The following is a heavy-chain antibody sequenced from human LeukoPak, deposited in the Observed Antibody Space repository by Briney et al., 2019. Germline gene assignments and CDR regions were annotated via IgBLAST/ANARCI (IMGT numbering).Heavy chain of an antibody. Sequence: SETLSLTCTVSGGSISSSSYYWGWIRQPPGKGLEWIGSIYYSGSTYYNPSLKSRVTISVDTSKNQFSLKLSSVTAADTAVYYCARHEVTMIVVVPNWFDPWGRGTRVTVSS. CDR1: GGSISSSSYY. CDR3: ARHEVTMIVVVPNWFDP. CDR2: IYYSGST. V-gene: IGHV4-39*01. D-gene: IGHD3-22*01. J-gene: IGHJ5*02.